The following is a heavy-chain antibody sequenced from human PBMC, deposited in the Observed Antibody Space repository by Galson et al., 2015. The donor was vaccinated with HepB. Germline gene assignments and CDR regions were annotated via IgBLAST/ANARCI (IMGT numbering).Heavy chain of an antibody. CDR3: VKQRPIT. CDR1: GFTFSTYP. D-gene: IGHD5-24*01. CDR2: ISDDGGIT. Sequence: SLRLSCAASGFTFSTYPMHWVRQAPGKGLELVSGISDDGGITYSADSVKGRFTISRDNSKNALYLQMTSLRPDDTAVYYCVKQRPITWGQGTLVTVSS. J-gene: IGHJ1*01. V-gene: IGHV3-64D*06.